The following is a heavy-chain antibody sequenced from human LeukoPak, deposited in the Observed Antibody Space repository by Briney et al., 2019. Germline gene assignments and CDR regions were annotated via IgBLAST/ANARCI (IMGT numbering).Heavy chain of an antibody. V-gene: IGHV4-39*07. CDR2: IYYSGST. D-gene: IGHD3-16*02. CDR1: GGSISSSSYY. Sequence: PSETLSLTCTVSGGSISSSSYYWGWIRQPPGKGLEWIGSIYYSGSTYYNPSLKSRVTISVDTSKNQFSLKLSSVTAADTAVYYCAKVLGDDYVWGSYRPRFLDVWGQGTTVTVSS. CDR3: AKVLGDDYVWGSYRPRFLDV. J-gene: IGHJ6*02.